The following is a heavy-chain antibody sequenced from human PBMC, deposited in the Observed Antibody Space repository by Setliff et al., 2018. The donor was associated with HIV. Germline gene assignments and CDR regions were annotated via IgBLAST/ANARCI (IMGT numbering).Heavy chain of an antibody. CDR3: AKDGPDSSGWFRGYFDL. Sequence: LRLSCAASGFTFSSYAMSWVRQAPGKGLEWVSAISGSGGSTYDADSEKGRFTISRDNSKNTLYLQMNSLRAEDTAVYYCAKDGPDSSGWFRGYFDLWGRGTLVTVSS. CDR1: GFTFSSYA. CDR2: ISGSGGST. V-gene: IGHV3-23*01. D-gene: IGHD6-19*01. J-gene: IGHJ2*01.